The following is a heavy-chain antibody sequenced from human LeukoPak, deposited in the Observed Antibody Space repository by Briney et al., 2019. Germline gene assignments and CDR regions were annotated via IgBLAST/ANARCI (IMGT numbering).Heavy chain of an antibody. CDR2: IWYDGSNK. J-gene: IGHJ4*02. CDR1: GFTFSSYG. CDR3: AKDLHWNYSPVLGRIDY. V-gene: IGHV3-33*06. Sequence: GGSLRLSCAASGFTFSSYGMHWVRQAPGKGLEWVAVIWYDGSNKYYADSVKGRFTISRDNSKNTLYLQMNSLRAEDTAVYYCAKDLHWNYSPVLGRIDYWGQGTLVTVSS. D-gene: IGHD1-7*01.